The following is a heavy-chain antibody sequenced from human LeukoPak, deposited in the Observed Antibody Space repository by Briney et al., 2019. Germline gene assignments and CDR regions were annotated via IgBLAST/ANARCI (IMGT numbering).Heavy chain of an antibody. CDR2: IRSKAYGGTT. V-gene: IGHV3-49*04. J-gene: IGHJ5*02. CDR1: GFTFGDYA. CDR3: TRAPDIAAASWFDP. D-gene: IGHD6-13*01. Sequence: GGSLRLSCTASGFTFGDYAMSWVRQAPGKGLEWVGFIRSKAYGGTTEYAASVKGRFTMSRDDSKSIAYLQMNSLKTKDTAVYYCTRAPDIAAASWFDPWGQGTLVTVSS.